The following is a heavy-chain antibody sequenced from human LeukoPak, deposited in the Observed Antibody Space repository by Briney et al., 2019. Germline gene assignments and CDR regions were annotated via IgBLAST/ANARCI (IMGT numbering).Heavy chain of an antibody. V-gene: IGHV1-18*01. Sequence: ASVKVSCKSSGYTFTSYGISWVRQAPGQGLEWMGWISAYNGNTNYAQKLQGRVTMTTDTSTSTAYMELRSLRSDDTAVYYCARDGDIVLMVYANAALGYWGQGTLVTVSS. CDR3: ARDGDIVLMVYANAALGY. CDR1: GYTFTSYG. J-gene: IGHJ4*02. CDR2: ISAYNGNT. D-gene: IGHD2-8*01.